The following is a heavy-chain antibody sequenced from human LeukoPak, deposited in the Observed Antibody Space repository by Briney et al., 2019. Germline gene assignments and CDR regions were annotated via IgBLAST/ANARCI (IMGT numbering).Heavy chain of an antibody. J-gene: IGHJ4*02. CDR1: GFTFSSYA. D-gene: IGHD3-16*01. Sequence: PGGSLRLSCAASGFTFSSYAMNWGRQAPGKVLEWVSSISGTGGYTNYADSVKGRFTISRDNSKNTLYLQMNSLRAEDTAVYYCAKDPLDWGTIFFDYWGQGTLVTVSS. CDR3: AKDPLDWGTIFFDY. CDR2: ISGTGGYT. V-gene: IGHV3-23*01.